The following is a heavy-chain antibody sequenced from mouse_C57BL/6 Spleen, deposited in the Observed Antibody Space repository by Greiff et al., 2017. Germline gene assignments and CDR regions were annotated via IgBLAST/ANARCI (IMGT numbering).Heavy chain of an antibody. CDR2: IYPGDGDT. Sequence: QVQLQQSGPELVKPGASVKISCKASGYAFSSSWMNWVKQRPGKGLEWIGRIYPGDGDTNYNGKFKGKATLTADKSSSTAYMQLSSLTSEDSAVXFCARRGTEYFDYWGQGTTLTVSS. CDR3: ARRGTEYFDY. J-gene: IGHJ2*01. CDR1: GYAFSSSW. V-gene: IGHV1-82*01. D-gene: IGHD3-3*01.